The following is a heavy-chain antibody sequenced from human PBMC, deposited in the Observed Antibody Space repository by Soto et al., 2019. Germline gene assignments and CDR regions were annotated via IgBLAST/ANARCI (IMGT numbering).Heavy chain of an antibody. CDR1: GYLFTAYY. Sequence: GASVKVSCPASGYLFTAYYMPWVRLAPGQGLEWMGVVNPSGGSTKYSQTFQGRGTMTRDTSTTTIARELSSLRSDDTALSYCAREENCSGGTGEAEYFHRGGKGTRVTVSS. J-gene: IGHJ1*01. D-gene: IGHD2-15*01. CDR2: VNPSGGST. CDR3: AREENCSGGTGEAEYFHR. V-gene: IGHV1-46*01.